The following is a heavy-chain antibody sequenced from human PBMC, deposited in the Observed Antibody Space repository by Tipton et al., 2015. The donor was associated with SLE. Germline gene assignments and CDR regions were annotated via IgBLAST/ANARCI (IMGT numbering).Heavy chain of an antibody. CDR2: IYYAGAT. CDR3: ARRHYSGPFDS. J-gene: IGHJ4*02. V-gene: IGHV4-31*03. D-gene: IGHD5-12*01. Sequence: TLSLTCTVSGASLSSGRYYWTWIRQHPEKGLEWIGYIYYAGATYYNPSLKSRVIISVDRSQNQFSLNLSSVTAADTAVYYCARRHYSGPFDSWGQGTLVTVSS. CDR1: GASLSSGRYY.